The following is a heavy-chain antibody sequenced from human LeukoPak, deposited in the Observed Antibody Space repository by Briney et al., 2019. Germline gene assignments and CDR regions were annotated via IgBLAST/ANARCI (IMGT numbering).Heavy chain of an antibody. D-gene: IGHD1-26*01. CDR1: GGSISNSY. CDR2: FHDSEST. CDR3: ARGDASGRPGIGFDF. V-gene: IGHV4-59*01. Sequence: SETLSLTCTVSGGSISNSYWSWIRQPPGKGLEWIGFFHDSESTNYNPSLKSRVSISLDTSKNQVSLWLSSVTAADTAVYYCARGDASGRPGIGFDFSGQGTLVTVSS. J-gene: IGHJ4*02.